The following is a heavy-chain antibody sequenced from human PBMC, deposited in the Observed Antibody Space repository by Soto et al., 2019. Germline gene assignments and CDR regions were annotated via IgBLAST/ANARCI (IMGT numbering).Heavy chain of an antibody. Sequence: QVQLVESRGGVVQPGRSLRLSCAASGFIFSNYVMYWVRQAPGKGLEWVAFMSYDGTTKYYADSVKGRFTISRDNSKNTLYLQMNNLRPEDTGVYYCAREVLWSRYFDYWGQGTLVTVSS. CDR3: AREVLWSRYFDY. CDR1: GFIFSNYV. CDR2: MSYDGTTK. D-gene: IGHD2-21*01. V-gene: IGHV3-30-3*01. J-gene: IGHJ4*02.